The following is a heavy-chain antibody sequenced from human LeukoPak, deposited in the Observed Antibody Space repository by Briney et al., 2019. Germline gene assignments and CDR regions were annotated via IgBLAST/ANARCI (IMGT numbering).Heavy chain of an antibody. D-gene: IGHD3-10*01. Sequence: GASVKVSCKASGYTFTSYGISWVRQAPGQRLEWLGWINAYNGNTNYAQKLQGRVTMTTDTSTSTAYMELRSLRSDDTAVYYCARVKANYYGSGSSVYYYYYMDVWGKGTTVTVSS. CDR1: GYTFTSYG. CDR3: ARVKANYYGSGSSVYYYYYMDV. J-gene: IGHJ6*03. V-gene: IGHV1-18*01. CDR2: INAYNGNT.